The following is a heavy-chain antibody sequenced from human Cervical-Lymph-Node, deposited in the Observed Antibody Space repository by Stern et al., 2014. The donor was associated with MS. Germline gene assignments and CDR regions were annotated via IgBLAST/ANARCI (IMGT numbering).Heavy chain of an antibody. CDR1: GFTFRDYY. Sequence: VHLVESGGDLVKPGGSLRLSCAASGFTFRDYYMSWIRQAPGQGLEWVSYISSSGNTIYYADSVKGRFTISRDNAKNSLYLQMNSLRAEDTAVFYCARVGYTGYLVDYWGQGTLVTVSS. CDR2: ISSSGNTI. V-gene: IGHV3-11*01. D-gene: IGHD5-12*01. J-gene: IGHJ4*02. CDR3: ARVGYTGYLVDY.